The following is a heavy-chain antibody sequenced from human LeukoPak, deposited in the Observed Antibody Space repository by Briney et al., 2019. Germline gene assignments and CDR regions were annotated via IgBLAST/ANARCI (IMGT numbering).Heavy chain of an antibody. V-gene: IGHV1-18*01. CDR2: ISAYNGNT. CDR1: GSTFTSYG. D-gene: IGHD3-10*01. CDR3: AREKPIITMLRGVISRFRWFDP. Sequence: ASVKVSCKASGSTFTSYGISWVRQAPGQGLEWMGWISAYNGNTNYAQKLQGRVTMTTDTSTSTDYKELRSLRSDDTAVYYCAREKPIITMLRGVISRFRWFDPWGQGTLVTVSS. J-gene: IGHJ5*02.